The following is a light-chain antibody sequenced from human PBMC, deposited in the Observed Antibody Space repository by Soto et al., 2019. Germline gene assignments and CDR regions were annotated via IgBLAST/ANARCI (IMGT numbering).Light chain of an antibody. V-gene: IGKV1-27*01. Sequence: DIQMTQSTSTLSASVGDRVTITCRASQGISHYLAWYQQKQGKVPKXLIYAASTLQSGVPSRFSGSGSGTDLTITISSLQAEDFETYYCQKYNSAPQTFGQGTKVDIK. CDR1: QGISHY. J-gene: IGKJ1*01. CDR2: AAS. CDR3: QKYNSAPQT.